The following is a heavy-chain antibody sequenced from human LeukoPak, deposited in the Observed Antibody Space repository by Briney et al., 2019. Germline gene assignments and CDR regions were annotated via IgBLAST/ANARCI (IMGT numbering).Heavy chain of an antibody. CDR2: IYYSGST. D-gene: IGHD5-18*01. J-gene: IGHJ4*02. CDR1: GGSISSSSYY. CDR3: VRPRNSYADLYYFDY. Sequence: PSQTLSLTCTVSGGSISSSSYYWGWIRQPPGKGLEWIGSIYYSGSTYYNPSLKSRFTISVDTSKNQFSLKLSSVTAADTAVYYCVRPRNSYADLYYFDYWGQGTLVTVSS. V-gene: IGHV4-39*01.